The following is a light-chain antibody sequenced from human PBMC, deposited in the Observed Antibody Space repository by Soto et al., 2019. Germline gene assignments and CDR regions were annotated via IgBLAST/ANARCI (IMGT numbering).Light chain of an antibody. J-gene: IGLJ3*02. V-gene: IGLV2-14*02. Sequence: QSALTQPASVSGSPGQSITISCTGTSSDVGSYNLVSWYQQHPGKAPKLMIYEGSKRPSGVPDRFSGSKSGTSASLAISGLQSEDEADYHCAAWDDSLSGPVFGGGTKLTVL. CDR1: SSDVGSYNL. CDR2: EGS. CDR3: AAWDDSLSGPV.